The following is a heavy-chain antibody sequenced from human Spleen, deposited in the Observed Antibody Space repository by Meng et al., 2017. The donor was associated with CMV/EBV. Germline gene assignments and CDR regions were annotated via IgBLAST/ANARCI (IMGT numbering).Heavy chain of an antibody. CDR1: GFTFSSYA. CDR2: ISGSGGST. CDR3: AKAYSDFWGGYYLDF. D-gene: IGHD3-3*01. Sequence: GESLKISCAVSGFTFSSYAMTWVRQAPGKGLEWVSAISGSGGSTYYADSVKGRFTISSDNSKNTLYLQMNSLRAEDTAVYYCAKAYSDFWGGYYLDFWGQGTLVTVSS. V-gene: IGHV3-23*01. J-gene: IGHJ4*02.